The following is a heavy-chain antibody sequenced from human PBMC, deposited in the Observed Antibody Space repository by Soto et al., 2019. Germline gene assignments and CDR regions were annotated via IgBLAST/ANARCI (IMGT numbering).Heavy chain of an antibody. J-gene: IGHJ6*02. V-gene: IGHV3-30*18. CDR2: ISYDGSNK. CDR1: GFTFSSYG. Sequence: PGGSLRLSCAASGFTFSSYGMHWVRQAPGKGLEWVAVISYDGSNKYYADSVKGRFTISRDNSKNTLYLQMNSLRAEDTAVYYCAKQLYYYDSSGYVDYYGMDVWGQGTTVTVSS. D-gene: IGHD3-22*01. CDR3: AKQLYYYDSSGYVDYYGMDV.